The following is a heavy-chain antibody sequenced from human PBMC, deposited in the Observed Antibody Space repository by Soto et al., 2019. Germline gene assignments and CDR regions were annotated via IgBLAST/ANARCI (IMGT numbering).Heavy chain of an antibody. Sequence: ASVKVSCKASGYTFTSYFISWVRQAPGQGLEWMGWISAYNGNTNYAQKLQGRVTMTTDTSTSTAYMELRSLRSDDTAVYYCASSPLKPRYYYDSSGYYYAGYWGQGTLVTVSS. D-gene: IGHD3-22*01. CDR2: ISAYNGNT. CDR1: GYTFTSYF. CDR3: ASSPLKPRYYYDSSGYYYAGY. V-gene: IGHV1-18*01. J-gene: IGHJ4*02.